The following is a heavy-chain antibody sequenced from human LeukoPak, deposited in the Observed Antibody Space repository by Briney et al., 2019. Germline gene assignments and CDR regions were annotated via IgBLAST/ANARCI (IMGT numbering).Heavy chain of an antibody. V-gene: IGHV1-3*01. CDR1: GYTFTSYA. D-gene: IGHD2-15*01. Sequence: ASVKVSCKASGYTFTSYAMHWVRQAPGQRLEWMGWINAGNGNTKYSQKFQGRVTITRDTSASTAYMELSSLRSEDTAVYYCARGRDCSGGSCYRWWFDPWGQGTPVTVSS. CDR3: ARGRDCSGGSCYRWWFDP. J-gene: IGHJ5*02. CDR2: INAGNGNT.